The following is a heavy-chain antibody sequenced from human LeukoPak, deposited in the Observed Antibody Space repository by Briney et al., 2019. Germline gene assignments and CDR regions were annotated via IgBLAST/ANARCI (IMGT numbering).Heavy chain of an antibody. J-gene: IGHJ6*02. CDR2: IIPIFGTA. D-gene: IGHD1-26*01. CDR1: GGTFSSYA. CDR3: ATARGPRYYYYGMDV. V-gene: IGHV1-69*13. Sequence: SVKVSCKASGGTFSSYAISWVRQAPGQGLEWMGGIIPIFGTANYAQKFQGRVTITADESTSTAYMELSSLRSEDTAVYYCATARGPRYYYYGMDVWGQGTTVTVSS.